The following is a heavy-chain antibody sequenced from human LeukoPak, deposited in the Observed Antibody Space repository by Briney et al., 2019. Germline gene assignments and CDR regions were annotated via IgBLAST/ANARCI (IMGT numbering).Heavy chain of an antibody. CDR2: IYSGGST. CDR1: GFTVSSNS. CDR3: ARSLLGYSYVLDY. Sequence: GGSLRLSCAASGFTVSSNSMSWVRQAPGKGLEWVSIIYSGGSTYYVDSVKGRFTISRDNSKNTLYLQMNSLRAEDTAVYYCARSLLGYSYVLDYWGQGTLVTVSS. V-gene: IGHV3-53*01. D-gene: IGHD5-18*01. J-gene: IGHJ4*02.